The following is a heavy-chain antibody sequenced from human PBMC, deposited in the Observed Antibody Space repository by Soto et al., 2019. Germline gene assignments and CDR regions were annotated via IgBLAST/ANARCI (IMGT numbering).Heavy chain of an antibody. CDR1: GGSIGSYH. Sequence: SETLSLTCTVSGGSIGSYHWSRVRQPPGKGLEWIASVYYTGTTNYNPSLGSRVTISIDAPENQISLKLTSVTAADTAFYYCARDTVLTGMFDLWGHGTLVTSSS. D-gene: IGHD4-17*01. V-gene: IGHV4-59*01. J-gene: IGHJ5*02. CDR3: ARDTVLTGMFDL. CDR2: VYYTGTT.